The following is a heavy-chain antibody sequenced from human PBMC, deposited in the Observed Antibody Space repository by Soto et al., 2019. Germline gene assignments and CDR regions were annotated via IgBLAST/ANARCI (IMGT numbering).Heavy chain of an antibody. D-gene: IGHD2-15*01. CDR2: IIPILGIA. Sequence: SVKVSCKASGGTFSSYTISRVRQAPGQGLEWMGRIIPILGIANYAQKFQGRVTITADKSTSTAYMELSSLRSEDTAVYYCARVVRSPVVVAATTYYFDYWGQGTLVTV. CDR3: ARVVRSPVVVAATTYYFDY. V-gene: IGHV1-69*02. CDR1: GGTFSSYT. J-gene: IGHJ4*02.